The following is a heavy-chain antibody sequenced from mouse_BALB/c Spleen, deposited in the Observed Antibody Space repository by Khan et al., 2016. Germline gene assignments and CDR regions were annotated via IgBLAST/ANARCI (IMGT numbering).Heavy chain of an antibody. J-gene: IGHJ3*01. V-gene: IGHV14-3*02. CDR2: IDPANGNT. D-gene: IGHD2-4*01. Sequence: EVQLQESGAELVKPGASVKLSCTASGFNIKDTYMHWVKQRPEQGLEWIGRIDPANGNTKYDPKFQGKATITADTSSNTVYLQLSSLTSEDTAVYYCARSPNDYDVGLAYWGQGTLVTVSA. CDR1: GFNIKDTY. CDR3: ARSPNDYDVGLAY.